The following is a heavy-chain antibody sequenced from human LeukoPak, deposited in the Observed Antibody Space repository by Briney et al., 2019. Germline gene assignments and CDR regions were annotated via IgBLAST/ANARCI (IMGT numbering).Heavy chain of an antibody. CDR3: ARAPYGSSSFDY. CDR2: IIPIFGTA. D-gene: IGHD6-6*01. CDR1: GGTFSSYA. V-gene: IGHV1-69*05. Sequence: ASVKVSCKASGGTFSSYAISWVRQAPGQGLEWMGGIIPIFGTANYAQKFQGRVTITTDESTSTAYMELSSLRSEDTAVYYCARAPYGSSSFDYWGQGTLVTVSS. J-gene: IGHJ4*02.